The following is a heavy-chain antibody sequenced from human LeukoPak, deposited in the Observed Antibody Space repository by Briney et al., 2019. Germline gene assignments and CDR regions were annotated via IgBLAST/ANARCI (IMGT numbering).Heavy chain of an antibody. CDR1: GSTFTING. V-gene: IGHV1-18*01. J-gene: IGHJ5*02. D-gene: IGHD1-26*01. Sequence: ASVTVSFTSAGSTFTINGICWVRQAPGQGLEWMERTCAYNGNPTYAQKLQGRVTMTADTATSTAYMERRRLRCDDTAVYYCARVRLGRYWFDPWGRGTLVTVSS. CDR3: ARVRLGRYWFDP. CDR2: TCAYNGNP.